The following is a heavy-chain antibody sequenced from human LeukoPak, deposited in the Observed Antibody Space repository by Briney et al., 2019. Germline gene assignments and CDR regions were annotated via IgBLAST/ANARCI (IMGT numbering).Heavy chain of an antibody. CDR2: IYHSGGT. CDR1: GYSISSGYY. D-gene: IGHD6-6*01. Sequence: SETLSLTCAVSGYSISSGYYWGWTRQPPGKGLEWIGSIYHSGGTYYNPSLKSRVTISVDTSKNQFSLELSSVTAADTAVYYCARLVYDYYYYMDVWGKGTTVTVSS. CDR3: ARLVYDYYYYMDV. V-gene: IGHV4-38-2*01. J-gene: IGHJ6*03.